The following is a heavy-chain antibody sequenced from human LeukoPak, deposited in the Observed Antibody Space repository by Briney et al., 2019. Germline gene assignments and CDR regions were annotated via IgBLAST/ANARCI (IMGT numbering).Heavy chain of an antibody. D-gene: IGHD7-27*01. CDR1: GFTFSDYA. CDR2: VNGRGATT. CDR3: AKAPATGEGYYFYYMDV. J-gene: IGHJ6*03. V-gene: IGHV3-23*01. Sequence: GGSLRLSCAASGFASGFTFSDYAVGWVRQAPGKGPEWVASVNGRGATTYYADYVRGRFTISRDNSKNTVYLQMISLGADDTAVYFCAKAPATGEGYYFYYMDVWGKGTTVTVSS.